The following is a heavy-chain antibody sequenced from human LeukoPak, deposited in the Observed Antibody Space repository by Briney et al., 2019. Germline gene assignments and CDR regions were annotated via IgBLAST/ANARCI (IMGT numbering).Heavy chain of an antibody. D-gene: IGHD6-13*01. CDR2: IYPGDSDT. CDR1: GYSFTSYW. Sequence: GESLKISCKGSGYSFTSYWIGWVRQMPGKGLEWMGIIYPGDSDTRYSPSFQGQVTMSADKSISTAYLQWSSLEASDTAMYCARRLSSIAAAAANDYWGQGTLVTVSS. CDR3: ARRLSSIAAAAANDY. J-gene: IGHJ4*02. V-gene: IGHV5-51*01.